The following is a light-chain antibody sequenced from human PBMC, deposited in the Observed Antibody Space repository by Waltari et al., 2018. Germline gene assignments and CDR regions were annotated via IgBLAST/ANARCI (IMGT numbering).Light chain of an antibody. CDR2: VTS. V-gene: IGKV1-39*01. J-gene: IGKJ1*01. Sequence: DIQMTQSPSSLSASVGDRVSITCRASQTLNNYVNLYQQKPGRAPKLLIYVTSTLPTGVPFRFSGSRSGTQFTLTISSLQPEDFATYYCQQTYNSPWTFGQGTKVEIK. CDR1: QTLNNY. CDR3: QQTYNSPWT.